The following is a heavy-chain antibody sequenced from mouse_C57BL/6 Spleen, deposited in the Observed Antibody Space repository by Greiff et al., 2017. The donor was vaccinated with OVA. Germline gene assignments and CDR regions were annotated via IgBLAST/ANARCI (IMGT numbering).Heavy chain of an antibody. V-gene: IGHV1-55*01. CDR3: ARFPHYDYDGFAY. Sequence: VQLQQPGAELVKPGASVKMSCKASGYTFTSYWITWVKQRPGQGLEWIGDIYPGSGSTNYNEKFKSKATLTVDTSSSTAYMQLSSLTSEDSAVYYCARFPHYDYDGFAYWGQGTLVTVSA. CDR1: GYTFTSYW. D-gene: IGHD2-4*01. J-gene: IGHJ3*01. CDR2: IYPGSGST.